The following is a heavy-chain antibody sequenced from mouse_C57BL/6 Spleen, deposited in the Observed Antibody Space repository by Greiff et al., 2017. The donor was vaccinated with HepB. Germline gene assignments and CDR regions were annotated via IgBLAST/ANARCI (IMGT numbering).Heavy chain of an antibody. CDR3: TRGFTTVVATFDWYFDV. V-gene: IGHV6-6*01. Sequence: EVKLVESGGGLVQPGGSMKLSCAASGFTFSDAWMDWVRQSPEKGLEWVAEIRNKANNHATYYAESVKGRFTISRDDSKSSVYLQMNSLRAEDTGIYYCTRGFTTVVATFDWYFDVWGTGTTVTVSS. CDR2: IRNKANNHAT. D-gene: IGHD1-1*01. CDR1: GFTFSDAW. J-gene: IGHJ1*03.